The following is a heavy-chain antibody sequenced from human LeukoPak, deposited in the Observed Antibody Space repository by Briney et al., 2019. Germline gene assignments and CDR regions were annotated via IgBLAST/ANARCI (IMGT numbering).Heavy chain of an antibody. J-gene: IGHJ4*02. D-gene: IGHD3-10*01. CDR3: ARRYYYNLGSFPFDF. V-gene: IGHV4-34*01. Sequence: SEPLSLTCAVSGGPFRGYFWSWIRQSSGKGLEWIGEIHNSGTTNYNPSLNSRVTISEDASKNQCCLNLSSVTAADTAVYYCARRYYYNLGSFPFDFWGQGTLVTVSS. CDR1: GGPFRGYF. CDR2: IHNSGTT.